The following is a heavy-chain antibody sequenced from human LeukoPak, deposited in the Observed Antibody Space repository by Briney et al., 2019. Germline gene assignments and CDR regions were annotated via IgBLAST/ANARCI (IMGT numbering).Heavy chain of an antibody. CDR2: ISGSGGST. J-gene: IGHJ4*02. Sequence: GGSLRLSCAASGFIFSNYAMSWVRQAPGKGLEWVSAISGSGGSTYYADSVKGRFTISRDNSKNTLYLQMNSLRAEDTAVYYCAKDSSITYYYGSGEIDYWGQGTLVTVSS. CDR3: AKDSSITYYYGSGEIDY. V-gene: IGHV3-23*01. D-gene: IGHD3-10*01. CDR1: GFIFSNYA.